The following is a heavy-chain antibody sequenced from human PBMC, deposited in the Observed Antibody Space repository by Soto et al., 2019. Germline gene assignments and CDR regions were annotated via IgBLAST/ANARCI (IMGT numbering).Heavy chain of an antibody. CDR2: IYPGASDT. CDR3: ARHRDLALPSGMAY. CDR1: GDSFTNYW. J-gene: IGHJ4*02. D-gene: IGHD2-21*02. V-gene: IGHV5-51*01. Sequence: EFLKTSCKASGDSFTNYWIGWLRQIPGKGLEWMGIIYPGASDTRYSPSFQGQVTISADKSISTAYLQRSSLEASDTAMYYCARHRDLALPSGMAYWGQGTLVTVSS.